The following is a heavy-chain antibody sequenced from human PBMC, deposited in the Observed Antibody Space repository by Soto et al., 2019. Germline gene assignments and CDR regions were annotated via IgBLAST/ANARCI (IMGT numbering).Heavy chain of an antibody. D-gene: IGHD2-15*01. J-gene: IGHJ5*02. CDR3: AKDLNPYCSGGSCYSADP. Sequence: QVQLVESGGGVVQPGRSLRLSCAASGFTFSSYGMHWVRQAPGKGLEWVAVISYDGSNKYYADSVKGRFTISRDNPKNTLYLQMNSLRAEDTAVYYCAKDLNPYCSGGSCYSADPWGQGTLVTVSS. CDR2: ISYDGSNK. CDR1: GFTFSSYG. V-gene: IGHV3-30*18.